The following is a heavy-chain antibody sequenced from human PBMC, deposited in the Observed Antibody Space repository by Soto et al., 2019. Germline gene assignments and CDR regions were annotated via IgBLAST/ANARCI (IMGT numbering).Heavy chain of an antibody. CDR3: SCSARDY. V-gene: IGHV4-34*01. CDR1: GGSFSDFY. Sequence: QVQLQQWGAGLLKPSETLSLTCAVYGGSFSDFYLSWIRQSPGKGLEWLGEINYSGNTNYNPSLTSRITISVDSSKKELYLKLSSVTAADTAIYYCSCSARDYWGQGTLVTVSS. CDR2: INYSGNT. J-gene: IGHJ4*02.